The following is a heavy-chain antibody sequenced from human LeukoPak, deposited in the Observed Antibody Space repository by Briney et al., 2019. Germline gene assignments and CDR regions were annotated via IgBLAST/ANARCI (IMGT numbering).Heavy chain of an antibody. V-gene: IGHV4-34*01. J-gene: IGHJ4*02. D-gene: IGHD3-22*01. Sequence: PSETLSLTCAVYGGSFSGYYCNWIRQPPGKGLEWIGEISHSGSTNYNLSLKSRVTISVDTSKNRFSLKLSSVTAADTAVYYCARCYYDRQLDYWGQGNLVTVSS. CDR1: GGSFSGYY. CDR3: ARCYYDRQLDY. CDR2: ISHSGST.